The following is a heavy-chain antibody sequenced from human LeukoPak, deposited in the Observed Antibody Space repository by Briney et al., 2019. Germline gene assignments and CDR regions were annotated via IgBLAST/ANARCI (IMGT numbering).Heavy chain of an antibody. V-gene: IGHV3-21*06. D-gene: IGHD3-9*01. J-gene: IGHJ4*02. CDR1: GFTFSSHW. CDR3: ARGHYDILTASYKWTPDY. CDR2: ITSGGTYT. Sequence: PGGSLRLSCAASGFTFSSHWMHWVRQAPGKGLEWVSSITSGGTYTYYADSVKGRFTTSRDNAKNSLSLQLSSLRAEDTAVYYCARGHYDILTASYKWTPDYWGQGILVTVSS.